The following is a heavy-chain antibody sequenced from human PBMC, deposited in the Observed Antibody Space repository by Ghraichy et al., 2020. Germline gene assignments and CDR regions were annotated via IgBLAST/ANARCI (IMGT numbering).Heavy chain of an antibody. CDR2: IGGSGGGT. CDR1: GFTFGFTFSSST. J-gene: IGHJ4*02. D-gene: IGHD2/OR15-2a*01. V-gene: IGHV3-23*01. CDR3: AREGKNFDC. Sequence: GALRLSCAASGFTFGFTFSSSTMIWARQAPGKGLEWVSGIGGSGGGTYYADSVKGRFTISRDNSKNTVYLQMNSLRAEDTAIYYCAREGKNFDCWGQGTLVTVSS.